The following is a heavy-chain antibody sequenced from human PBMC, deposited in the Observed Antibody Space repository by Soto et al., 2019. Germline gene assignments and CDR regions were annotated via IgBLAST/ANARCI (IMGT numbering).Heavy chain of an antibody. CDR1: SDSITSSNW. CDR3: ARNLYGGYDFDY. V-gene: IGHV4-4*02. CDR2: VSHSGST. D-gene: IGHD5-12*01. J-gene: IGHJ4*02. Sequence: QVQLQESGPGLVKPSGTLSLTCAVSSDSITSSNWWCWVRQSPGEGLEWIGEVSHSGSTNYIPSLKSRVTISVDKPRNQFSLRLNSVTAADTAVDYCARNLYGGYDFDYWGQGTLVTVSS.